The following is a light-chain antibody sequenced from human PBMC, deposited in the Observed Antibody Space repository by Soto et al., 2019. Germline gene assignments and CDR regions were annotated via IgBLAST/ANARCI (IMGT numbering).Light chain of an antibody. Sequence: DMQMTQSPSSLSASVGDRVTITCRASQGLDNYLAWYQQKPGKAPKLLIYSGSTLQSGVPSRFSGRGFGTEFTLTINGLQPEDVATYYCQKHNGSPLTLGGGTKVDIK. J-gene: IGKJ4*01. V-gene: IGKV1-27*01. CDR2: SGS. CDR1: QGLDNY. CDR3: QKHNGSPLT.